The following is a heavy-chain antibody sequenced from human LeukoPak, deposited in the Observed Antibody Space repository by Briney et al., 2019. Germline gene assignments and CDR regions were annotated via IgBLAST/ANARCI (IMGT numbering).Heavy chain of an antibody. V-gene: IGHV4-59*01. CDR2: INYSGST. D-gene: IGHD3-9*01. CDR1: GAAISNFY. Sequence: SETLSLTCTISGAAISNFYWSWIRQPPGERLEWVGSINYSGSTNYNPSLTSRVTISVDTSKNQFSLKLSSVTAADTAVYYCARVGVLRYFDWLAVGAFDIWGQGTMVTVSS. CDR3: ARVGVLRYFDWLAVGAFDI. J-gene: IGHJ3*02.